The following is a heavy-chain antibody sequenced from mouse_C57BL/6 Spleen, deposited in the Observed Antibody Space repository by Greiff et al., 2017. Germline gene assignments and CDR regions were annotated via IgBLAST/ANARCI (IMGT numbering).Heavy chain of an antibody. D-gene: IGHD6-1*01. Sequence: VQLQQPGAELVKPGASVKLSCKASGYTFTSSWMHWVKQRPGRGLEWIGRIDPKSGGTKYNEKFKSKATLTVDKPSSPAYMQLSSLTSEDSAVYYCARQPHYYAMDYWGQGTSVTVSS. CDR2: IDPKSGGT. CDR1: GYTFTSSW. V-gene: IGHV1-72*01. CDR3: ARQPHYYAMDY. J-gene: IGHJ4*01.